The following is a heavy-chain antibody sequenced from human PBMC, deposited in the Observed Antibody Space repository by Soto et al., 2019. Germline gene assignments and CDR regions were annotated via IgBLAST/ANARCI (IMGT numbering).Heavy chain of an antibody. CDR2: IVVSGGST. V-gene: IGHV3-23*01. Sequence: EVQLLESGGGLVQPGGSLRLSCAASGFTFSSYAMTWVRQAPGKGLEWVSAIVVSGGSTYYADSVKGRFTISRDNSKNTLYLQMNSLRAEDTAVYYCAKISRTEDSYLNWGQGTLVTVSS. D-gene: IGHD1-26*01. CDR1: GFTFSSYA. J-gene: IGHJ4*02. CDR3: AKISRTEDSYLN.